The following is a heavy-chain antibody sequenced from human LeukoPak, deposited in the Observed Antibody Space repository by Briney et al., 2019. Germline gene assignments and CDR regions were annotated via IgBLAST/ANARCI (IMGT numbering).Heavy chain of an antibody. Sequence: GGSLRLSCAASGFTVSSNYMSWVRQAPGKGLEWVSVIYTGGTTNYAVSVKGRFTISRDNAKNTLYLQMNSLRAEDTAVYYCARDTNYYDSSAPAYWGQGTLATVSS. CDR1: GFTVSSNY. J-gene: IGHJ4*02. CDR2: IYTGGTT. CDR3: ARDTNYYDSSAPAY. V-gene: IGHV3-53*01. D-gene: IGHD3-22*01.